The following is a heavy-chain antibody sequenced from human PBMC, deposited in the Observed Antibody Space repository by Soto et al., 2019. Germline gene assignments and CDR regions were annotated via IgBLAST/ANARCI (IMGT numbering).Heavy chain of an antibody. CDR1: GGSFSGYY. Sequence: SETLSLTCAVYGGSFSGYYWSWIRQPPGKGLEWIGEINHSGSTNYNPSLKSPVTISVDTSKNQFSLKLSSVTAADTAVYYCARGRRTNGLAARVTVWFDPWGQGTLVTVSS. D-gene: IGHD2-15*01. V-gene: IGHV4-34*01. CDR2: INHSGST. CDR3: ARGRRTNGLAARVTVWFDP. J-gene: IGHJ5*02.